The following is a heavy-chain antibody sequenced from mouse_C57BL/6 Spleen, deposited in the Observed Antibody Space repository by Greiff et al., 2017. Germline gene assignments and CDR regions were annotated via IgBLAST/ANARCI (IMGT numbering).Heavy chain of an antibody. Sequence: VQLKESGPELVKPGASVKISCKASGYSFTGYYMNWVKQSPEKSLEWIGEINPSTGGTTYNQKFKAKATLTVDKSSSTAYMQLKSLTSEDSAVYYCAKSYDYWYFDVWGTGTTVTVSS. J-gene: IGHJ1*03. CDR2: INPSTGGT. V-gene: IGHV1-42*01. D-gene: IGHD2-3*01. CDR3: AKSYDYWYFDV. CDR1: GYSFTGYY.